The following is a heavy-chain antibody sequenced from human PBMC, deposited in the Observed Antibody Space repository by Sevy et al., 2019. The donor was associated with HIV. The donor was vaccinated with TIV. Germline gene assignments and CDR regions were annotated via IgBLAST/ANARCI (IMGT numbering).Heavy chain of an antibody. Sequence: GGSLRLSCAASGFTFSSYAMSWVRQAPGKGLEWASAISGSGGSTYYADSVKGRFTISRDNSKNTLYLQMNSLRAEDTAVYYCAKIPMVRGVSPFDYWGQGTLVTVSS. CDR3: AKIPMVRGVSPFDY. CDR2: ISGSGGST. D-gene: IGHD3-10*01. J-gene: IGHJ4*02. V-gene: IGHV3-23*01. CDR1: GFTFSSYA.